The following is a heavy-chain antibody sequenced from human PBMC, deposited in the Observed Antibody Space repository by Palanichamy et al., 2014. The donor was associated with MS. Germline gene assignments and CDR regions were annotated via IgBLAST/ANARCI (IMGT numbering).Heavy chain of an antibody. J-gene: IGHJ5*02. D-gene: IGHD3-22*01. CDR1: GLTVSNNY. V-gene: IGHV3-53*01. CDR3: ARVWDFYDSSGYHPGWVDI. Sequence: EVQLVESGGGLIHPGESLRLSCAASGLTVSNNYMSWVRLAPGKGLEWVSVINFHETIYYADAVKGRFRISRDNSKNTVYLQMNNLRAEDTAVYYCARVWDFYDSSGYHPGWVDIWGQGTRVTVSS. CDR2: INFHETI.